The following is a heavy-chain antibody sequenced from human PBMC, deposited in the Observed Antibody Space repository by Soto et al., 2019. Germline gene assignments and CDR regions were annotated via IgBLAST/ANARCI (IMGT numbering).Heavy chain of an antibody. D-gene: IGHD2-15*01. CDR3: ARDSCSGGSCYYFDY. CDR1: GFTFSSYA. CDR2: ISYDGSNK. V-gene: IGHV3-30-3*01. J-gene: IGHJ4*02. Sequence: QVQLVESGGGVVQPGRSLRLSCAASGFTFSSYAMHWVRQAPGKGLEWVAVISYDGSNKYYADSVKGRFTISRDNSKNTLYLQMSSLSAEDTAVYYCARDSCSGGSCYYFDYWGQGTLVTVSS.